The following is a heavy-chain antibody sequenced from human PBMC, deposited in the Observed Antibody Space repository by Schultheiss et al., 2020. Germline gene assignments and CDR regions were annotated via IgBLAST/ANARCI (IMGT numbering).Heavy chain of an antibody. D-gene: IGHD4-17*01. CDR3: TRGADYGDYVGY. V-gene: IGHV3-15*07. CDR1: GFTFSNAW. Sequence: GGSLRLSCAASGFTFSNAWMNWVRQAPGKGLEWVGRIKSKTDGGTTDYAAPVKGRFTISRDDSKSIAYLQMNSLKTEDTAVYYCTRGADYGDYVGYWGQGTLVTV. J-gene: IGHJ4*02. CDR2: IKSKTDGGTT.